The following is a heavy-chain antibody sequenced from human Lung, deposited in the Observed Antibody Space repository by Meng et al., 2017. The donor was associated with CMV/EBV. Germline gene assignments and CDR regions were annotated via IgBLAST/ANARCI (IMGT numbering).Heavy chain of an antibody. Sequence: SAFTLSSYGMQWVRQAPGKGLEWVAFIWHDGSKKYYPDSVKGRFTISRDNSKNTLYLEVNSLSGEDTAVYYCAKGAVGATTSYYFDYWGQGTLVTVSS. V-gene: IGHV3-33*06. J-gene: IGHJ4*02. CDR2: IWHDGSKK. CDR3: AKGAVGATTSYYFDY. CDR1: AFTLSSYG. D-gene: IGHD1-26*01.